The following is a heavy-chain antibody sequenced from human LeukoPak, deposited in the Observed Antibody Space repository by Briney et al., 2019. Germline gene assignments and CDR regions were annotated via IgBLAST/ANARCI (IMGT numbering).Heavy chain of an antibody. CDR1: GGTFSSYA. Sequence: SVKVSCKASGGTFSSYAINWVRQATGQGLEWMGGIIPNFGTANYAQKFQGRVTMTADESTSTAYMELSSLRSEDTAVYYCARSPAAAGTGPFDYWGQGNLVTVSS. D-gene: IGHD6-13*01. J-gene: IGHJ4*02. CDR2: IIPNFGTA. CDR3: ARSPAAAGTGPFDY. V-gene: IGHV1-69*13.